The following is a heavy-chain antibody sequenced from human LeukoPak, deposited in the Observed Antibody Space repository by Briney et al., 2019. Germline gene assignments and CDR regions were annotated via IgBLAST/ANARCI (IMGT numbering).Heavy chain of an antibody. CDR2: IWYDGSNK. V-gene: IGHV3-33*01. Sequence: HTGRSLRLSCAASGFTFSSYGMHWVRQAPGKGLEWVAVIWYDGSNKYYADSVKGRFTISRDNSKNTLYLQMNSLRAEDTAVYYCARDGGQQLVQNWFDPWGQGTLVTVSS. CDR3: ARDGGQQLVQNWFDP. D-gene: IGHD6-13*01. J-gene: IGHJ5*02. CDR1: GFTFSSYG.